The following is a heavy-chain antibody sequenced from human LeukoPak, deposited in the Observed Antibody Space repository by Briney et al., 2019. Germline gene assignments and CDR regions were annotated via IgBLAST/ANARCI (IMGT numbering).Heavy chain of an antibody. CDR3: AREGRRWLQSALDY. CDR1: GFTFSRYA. CDR2: ISYDGSNK. J-gene: IGHJ4*02. D-gene: IGHD5-24*01. Sequence: PGGSLRLSCAASGFTFSRYAMHWVRQAPGKGLEWVAVISYDGSNKYYVDSVEGRFTISRDNSKNTLYLQMNSLRAEDTAVYYCAREGRRWLQSALDYWGQGILVTVSS. V-gene: IGHV3-30*04.